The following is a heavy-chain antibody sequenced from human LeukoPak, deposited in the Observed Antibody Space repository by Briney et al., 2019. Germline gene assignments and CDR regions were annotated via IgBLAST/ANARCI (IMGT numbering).Heavy chain of an antibody. Sequence: AGGSLRLSCAASGFTFSSSWMTWVRQAPGKGLEWVATIKPDGSEGSYVDSVNGRFTISRDNAKDSLFLRMISLRAEDTAVYYCARDRAYKSFDYWGQGALVTVPS. CDR3: ARDRAYKSFDY. CDR1: GFTFSSSW. D-gene: IGHD3-16*01. CDR2: IKPDGSEG. V-gene: IGHV3-7*04. J-gene: IGHJ4*02.